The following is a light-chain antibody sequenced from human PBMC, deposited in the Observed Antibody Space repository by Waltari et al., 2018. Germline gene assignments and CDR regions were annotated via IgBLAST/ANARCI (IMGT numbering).Light chain of an antibody. CDR2: RNN. J-gene: IGLJ1*01. Sequence: QSVLPQPPSASGTPGQRVTISCSVSSTNIGSNYVYWYQQLPGTAPKLLIYRNNQRPSGVPDRFSGSKSGTSASLAISGLRSEDEADYYCAAWDDSLSALFGTGTKVTVL. V-gene: IGLV1-47*01. CDR3: AAWDDSLSAL. CDR1: STNIGSNY.